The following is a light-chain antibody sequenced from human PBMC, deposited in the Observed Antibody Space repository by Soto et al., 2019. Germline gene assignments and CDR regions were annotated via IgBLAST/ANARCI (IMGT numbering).Light chain of an antibody. CDR3: CAYAGSFTYV. CDR1: NSDVGGYDR. V-gene: IGLV2-11*01. J-gene: IGLJ1*01. Sequence: QSALTQPRSVSGSPGQSVTISCTGTNSDVGGYDRVSWYQQKTGKVPKLLIHDVSQRPSGVPDRFSGSRSANTASLTISGLQADGEADYYCCAYAGSFTYVFGVGTKVTVL. CDR2: DVS.